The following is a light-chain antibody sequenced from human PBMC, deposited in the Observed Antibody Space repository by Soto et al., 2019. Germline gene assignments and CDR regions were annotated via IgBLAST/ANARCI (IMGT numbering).Light chain of an antibody. Sequence: DIVMTQSPDSLAVSLGERATINCKSSQTVLYSSNNKNFLAWYQQKPGQPPKLLISWASTRESGVPDRFSGSGSGTDFSLTINSLQAEDVAVYYCQQYYSAPRTFGQGTKVE. V-gene: IGKV4-1*01. CDR1: QTVLYSSNNKNF. J-gene: IGKJ1*01. CDR2: WAS. CDR3: QQYYSAPRT.